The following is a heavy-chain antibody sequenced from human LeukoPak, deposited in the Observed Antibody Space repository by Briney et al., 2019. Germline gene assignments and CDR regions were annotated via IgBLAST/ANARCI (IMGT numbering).Heavy chain of an antibody. CDR3: ARGLRTYYGSGSYLDY. D-gene: IGHD3-10*01. J-gene: IGHJ4*02. CDR1: GGSISSGDYY. CDR2: IYYSGST. V-gene: IGHV4-30-4*08. Sequence: SETLSLTCTVSGGSISSGDYYWSWIRQPPGKGLEWIGYIYYSGSTYYNPSLKSRVTISVDTSKNQFSLKLSSVTAADTAVYYCARGLRTYYGSGSYLDYWGQGTLVTVSS.